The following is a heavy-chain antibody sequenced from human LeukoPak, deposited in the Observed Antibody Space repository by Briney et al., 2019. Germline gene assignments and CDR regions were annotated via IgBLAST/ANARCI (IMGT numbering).Heavy chain of an antibody. D-gene: IGHD5-12*01. CDR3: ARRGYDHSGYYYGMDV. CDR1: GGSFSGYY. Sequence: SETLSLTCAVYGGSFSGYYWSWIRQPPGKGLEWVGEINHSGSTNYNPSLKSRVTISVDTSKNQFSLKLSSVTAADTAVYYCARRGYDHSGYYYGMDVWGKGTTVTVSS. CDR2: INHSGST. V-gene: IGHV4-34*01. J-gene: IGHJ6*04.